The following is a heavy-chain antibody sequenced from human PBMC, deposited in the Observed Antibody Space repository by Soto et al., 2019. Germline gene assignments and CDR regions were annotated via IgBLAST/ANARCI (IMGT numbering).Heavy chain of an antibody. Sequence: GGSLRLSCAASAFKFSDYYMIWVRQAPGKGLEWVSYISGSGDVIYYADSVKGRFTISRDNDKKSVHLQMDTLRAEDTALYYCARAPDCGEGSCYRHFDLWGQGTRVTVSS. J-gene: IGHJ4*02. CDR2: ISGSGDVI. CDR1: AFKFSDYY. V-gene: IGHV3-11*01. D-gene: IGHD2-15*01. CDR3: ARAPDCGEGSCYRHFDL.